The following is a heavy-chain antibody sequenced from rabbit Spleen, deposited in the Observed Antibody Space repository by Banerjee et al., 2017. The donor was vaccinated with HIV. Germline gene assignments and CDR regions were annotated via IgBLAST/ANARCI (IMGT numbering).Heavy chain of an antibody. CDR2: IDPFFGTT. CDR3: ARDQYVSSRGYFSL. Sequence: QLKESGGGLVQPGGSLKLSCKGSGFDFSSYYMSWVRQAPGKGLEWIGYIDPFFGTTYYANWVNGRFTISNDNAQNTVFLQMTSLTVADTATYFCARDQYVSSRGYFSLWGPGTLVTVS. J-gene: IGHJ4*01. V-gene: IGHV1S7*01. CDR1: GFDFSSYY. D-gene: IGHD1-1*01.